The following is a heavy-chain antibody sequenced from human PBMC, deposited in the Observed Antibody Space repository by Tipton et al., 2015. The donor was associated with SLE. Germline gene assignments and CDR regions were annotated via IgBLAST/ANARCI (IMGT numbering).Heavy chain of an antibody. CDR1: GASINIGGYY. D-gene: IGHD3-10*01. Sequence: TLSLTCTVSGASINIGGYYWTWIRQPPGKRLEWIAYIYHSGITNYNPSLQSRVTISVDRSKNQFSLKLTSVTAADTAVYYCATLDASGSYPFDYWGQGTRVTVSS. CDR2: IYHSGIT. CDR3: ATLDASGSYPFDY. V-gene: IGHV4-61*08. J-gene: IGHJ4*02.